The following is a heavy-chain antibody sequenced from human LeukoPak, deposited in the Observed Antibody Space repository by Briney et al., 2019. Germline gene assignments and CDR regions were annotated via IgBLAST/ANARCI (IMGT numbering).Heavy chain of an antibody. V-gene: IGHV3-23*01. J-gene: IGHJ4*02. CDR3: ARILTTVTTVEY. CDR2: ISGSGDNT. D-gene: IGHD4-17*01. CDR1: GFTFSSYA. Sequence: GGSLRLSCAAPGFTFSSYAMSWVRQAPGKGLEWVSAISGSGDNTYYADSVKGRFTISRDNAKNSLYLQMNSLRAEDTAVYYCARILTTVTTVEYWGQGTLVTVSS.